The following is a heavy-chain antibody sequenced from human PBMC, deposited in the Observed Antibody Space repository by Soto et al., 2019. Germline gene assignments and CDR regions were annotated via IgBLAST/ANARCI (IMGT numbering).Heavy chain of an antibody. V-gene: IGHV3-30*18. Sequence: GGSLRLSCAASGFTFSSYGMHWVRQAPGKGLEWVAVISYDGSNKYYADSVKGRFTISRDNSKNTLYLQMNSLRAEDTAVYYCAKANDFWSGYPFMDVWGKGTTVTVSS. CDR1: GFTFSSYG. CDR2: ISYDGSNK. D-gene: IGHD3-3*01. J-gene: IGHJ6*03. CDR3: AKANDFWSGYPFMDV.